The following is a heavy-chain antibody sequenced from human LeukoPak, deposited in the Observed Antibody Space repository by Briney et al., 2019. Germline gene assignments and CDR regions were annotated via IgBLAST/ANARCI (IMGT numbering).Heavy chain of an antibody. CDR3: ARDRYSSGHYYFDY. CDR2: IYYSGST. V-gene: IGHV4-39*07. CDR1: GGSISSSSYY. D-gene: IGHD6-19*01. J-gene: IGHJ4*02. Sequence: SETLSLTCTVSGGSISSSSYYWGWIRQPPGKGLEWIGSIYYSGSTYYNPSLKSRVTISVDTSKNQFSLNLSSVTAADTAVYYCARDRYSSGHYYFDYWGQGTLVTVSS.